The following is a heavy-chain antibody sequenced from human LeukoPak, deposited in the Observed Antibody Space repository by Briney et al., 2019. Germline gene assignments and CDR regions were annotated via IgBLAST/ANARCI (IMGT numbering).Heavy chain of an antibody. Sequence: GGSLRLSCAASGFTFSSYWMSWVRQAPGKGLEWVAVIWYDGSNKYYADSVKGRFTISRDNSKNTLYLQMNSLRAEDTAVYYCARPVYYDSSGLLFDYWGQGTLVTVSS. D-gene: IGHD3-22*01. CDR1: GFTFSSYW. CDR2: IWYDGSNK. CDR3: ARPVYYDSSGLLFDY. V-gene: IGHV3-33*08. J-gene: IGHJ4*02.